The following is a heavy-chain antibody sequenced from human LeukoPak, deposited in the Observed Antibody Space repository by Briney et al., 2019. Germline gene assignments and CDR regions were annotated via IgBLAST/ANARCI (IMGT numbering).Heavy chain of an antibody. V-gene: IGHV4-61*02. CDR1: GGSISSGSYY. CDR3: ARDRVDTAMVTDYYYHYYMDV. Sequence: PSETLSLTCTVSGGSISSGSYYWSWIRQPAGKGLEWIGRIYTSGSTNYNPSLKSRVTISVDTSKNQFSLKLSSVTAADTAVYYCARDRVDTAMVTDYYYHYYMDVWGKGTTVTISS. CDR2: IYTSGST. D-gene: IGHD5-18*01. J-gene: IGHJ6*03.